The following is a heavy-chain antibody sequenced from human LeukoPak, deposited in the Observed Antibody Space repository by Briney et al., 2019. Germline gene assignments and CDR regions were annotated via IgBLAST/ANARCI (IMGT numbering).Heavy chain of an antibody. CDR1: GYTFTKYY. J-gene: IGHJ6*02. V-gene: IGHV1-46*01. D-gene: IGHD2-2*01. CDR3: AREKKSCSSTSCYPTSMDV. CDR2: FNPGSYST. Sequence: ASVTVSCTASGYTFTKYYMHWVRQAPGQGLEWMGIFNPGSYSTTYAQKFQGRVTMTRDTSTSTVFLEVSGLTSEDTAVYYCAREKKSCSSTSCYPTSMDVWGQGTTVTVSS.